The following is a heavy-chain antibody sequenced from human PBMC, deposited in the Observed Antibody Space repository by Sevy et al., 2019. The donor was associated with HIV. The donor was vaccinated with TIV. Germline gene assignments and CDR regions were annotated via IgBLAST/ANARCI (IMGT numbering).Heavy chain of an antibody. D-gene: IGHD5-18*01. J-gene: IGHJ5*02. CDR2: IRSKAYGGTT. Sequence: GGSLRLSCTTSGFTFGDYAMSWFRQAPGKGLEWVGFIRSKAYGGTTEYAASVKGRFTISREDSKSIAYLQMNSLKTEDTAIYFCTRGPNTPMALVGSSPSWFDPWGQGTLVTVSS. V-gene: IGHV3-49*03. CDR1: GFTFGDYA. CDR3: TRGPNTPMALVGSSPSWFDP.